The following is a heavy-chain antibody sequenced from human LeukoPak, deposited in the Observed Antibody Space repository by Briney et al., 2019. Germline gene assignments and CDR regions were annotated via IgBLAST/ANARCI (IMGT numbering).Heavy chain of an antibody. CDR1: GFTFSSYA. CDR3: VKEFGGHSYGAYFDY. CDR2: VSSDGGTQ. J-gene: IGHJ4*02. Sequence: PGGSLRLSCAASGFTFSSYAMHWVRQAPGKGLEWVAVVSSDGGTQYYDDSVRGRFTISRDNAEDMSYLQMNSLRPEDTAVYYCVKEFGGHSYGAYFDYWGLGTLVTVSS. V-gene: IGHV3-30*04. D-gene: IGHD5-18*01.